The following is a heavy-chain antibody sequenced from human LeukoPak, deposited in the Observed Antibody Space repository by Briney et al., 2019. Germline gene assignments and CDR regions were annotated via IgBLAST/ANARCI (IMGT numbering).Heavy chain of an antibody. D-gene: IGHD2-2*01. J-gene: IGHJ5*02. CDR2: ISSSGSTI. Sequence: GKGLEXXSXISSSGSTIYYADSVKGRFTISRDNAKNSLYLQMNSLRAEDTAVYYCARDWEKVVPAARNWFDPWGQGTLVTVSS. V-gene: IGHV3-11*01. CDR3: ARDWEKVVPAARNWFDP.